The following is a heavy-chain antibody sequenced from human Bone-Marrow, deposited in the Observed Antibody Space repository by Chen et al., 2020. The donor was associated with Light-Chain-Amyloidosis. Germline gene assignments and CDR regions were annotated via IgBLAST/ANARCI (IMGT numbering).Heavy chain of an antibody. CDR2: ISGSGGTT. D-gene: IGHD2-15*01. J-gene: IGHJ4*02. V-gene: IGHV3-23*01. Sequence: EVQLLESGGGLVQPGGSLRLSFAAPGFTFSIYAMRWVRQAPGKGLEWVSSISGSGGTTDYADSVKGRFTISRDNSENTLYLQMNSLRAEDTALYYCAKDTDHVVGGVFDYWGQGTLVTVSS. CDR3: AKDTDHVVGGVFDY. CDR1: GFTFSIYA.